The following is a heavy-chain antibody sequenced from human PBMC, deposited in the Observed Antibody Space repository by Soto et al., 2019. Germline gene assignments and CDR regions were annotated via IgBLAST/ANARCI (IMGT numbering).Heavy chain of an antibody. V-gene: IGHV1-58*01. CDR2: IVVGGGNT. Sequence: ASVKVSCKASGFTFTSSAVQWVRQARGQRLEWIGWIVVGGGNTNYAQKFQERVTITRDMSTSTAYMELSSLRSEDTAVYYCAAAVAAISPYFDYWGQGTLVTVSS. J-gene: IGHJ4*02. CDR1: GFTFTSSA. CDR3: AAAVAAISPYFDY. D-gene: IGHD2-2*02.